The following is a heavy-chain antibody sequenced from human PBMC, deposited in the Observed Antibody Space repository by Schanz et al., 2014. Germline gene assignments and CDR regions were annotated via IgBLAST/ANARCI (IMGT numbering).Heavy chain of an antibody. J-gene: IGHJ4*02. CDR1: GFSFSRYG. CDR3: IRGDIMVVPVAHF. V-gene: IGHV3-30*03. CDR2: ISSDETVT. D-gene: IGHD2-2*01. Sequence: QIQLVESGGGVVQPGTSLRLSCTISGFSFSRYGMHWVRQAPGKGLEWVAVISSDETVTYYVDSVKGRFTISRDNSKNTLYLQMNSLRAEDTAVYYCIRGDIMVVPVAHFWGQGILVTVSS.